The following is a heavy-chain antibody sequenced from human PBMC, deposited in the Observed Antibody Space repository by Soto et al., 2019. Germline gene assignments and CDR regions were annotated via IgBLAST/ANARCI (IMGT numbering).Heavy chain of an antibody. D-gene: IGHD6-13*01. CDR1: GGSISSSNW. CDR2: IYHSGST. Sequence: LSLTCAVSGGSISSSNWWSWVRQPPGKGLEWIGEIYHSGSTNYNPSLKSRVTISVDKSKNQFSLKLSSVTAADTAVYYCARGPIAAAGNWFDPWGQGTLVTVSS. V-gene: IGHV4-4*02. J-gene: IGHJ5*02. CDR3: ARGPIAAAGNWFDP.